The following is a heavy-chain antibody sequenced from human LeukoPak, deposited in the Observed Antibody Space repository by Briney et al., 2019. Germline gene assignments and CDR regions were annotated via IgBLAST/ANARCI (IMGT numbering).Heavy chain of an antibody. D-gene: IGHD3-22*01. CDR2: ISSSGSTI. CDR1: GFTFSSYE. V-gene: IGHV3-48*03. CDR3: ARDLIYYDSSGYAFDI. Sequence: GGSLRLSCAASGFTFSSYEMNWVRQAPGKGLEWVSYISSSGSTIYYADSVKGRFTISRDNAKNSLYLQMNSLRAEDTAVYYCARDLIYYDSSGYAFDIWGQGTMVTVSS. J-gene: IGHJ3*02.